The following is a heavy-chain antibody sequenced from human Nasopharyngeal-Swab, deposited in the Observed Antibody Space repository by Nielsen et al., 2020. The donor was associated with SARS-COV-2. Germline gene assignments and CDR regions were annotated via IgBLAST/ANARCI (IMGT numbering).Heavy chain of an antibody. J-gene: IGHJ4*02. D-gene: IGHD3-3*01. CDR1: GYTFTSYD. Sequence: GESLKISCKASGYTFTSYDINWVRQATGQGLEWMGWMNPNSGNTGYAQKFQGRVTMTRNTSISTAYMELSSLRSEDTAVYYCARDTLRFLEWPPPAEIDYWGQGTLVTVSS. CDR3: ARDTLRFLEWPPPAEIDY. V-gene: IGHV1-8*01. CDR2: MNPNSGNT.